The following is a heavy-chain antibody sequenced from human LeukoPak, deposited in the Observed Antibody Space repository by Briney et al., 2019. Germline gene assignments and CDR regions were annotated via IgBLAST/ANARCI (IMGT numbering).Heavy chain of an antibody. V-gene: IGHV1-2*02. D-gene: IGHD6-13*01. J-gene: IGHJ2*01. CDR1: GYTFTGYY. Sequence: GASVKVSCKASGYTFTGYYMHWVRQAPGQGLEWVGWINPNSGGTNYAQKFQGRVTMTRDTSISTAYMEMSRLRSDDTAVYYCAREGSSWYWRRNWYFDLWGRGTLVTVSS. CDR2: INPNSGGT. CDR3: AREGSSWYWRRNWYFDL.